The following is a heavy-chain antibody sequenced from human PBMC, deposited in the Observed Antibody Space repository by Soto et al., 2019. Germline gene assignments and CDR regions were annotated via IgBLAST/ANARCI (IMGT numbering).Heavy chain of an antibody. V-gene: IGHV1-69*13. CDR2: IIPIFGTA. Sequence: SVKVSCKASGGTFSSYAISWVRQAPGQGLEWMGGIIPIFGTANYAQKFQGRVTITADESTSTAYMELSSLRSEDTAVYYCASDYPMVRGVITNYGMDVWGKGTTVTVSS. J-gene: IGHJ6*04. CDR3: ASDYPMVRGVITNYGMDV. D-gene: IGHD3-10*01. CDR1: GGTFSSYA.